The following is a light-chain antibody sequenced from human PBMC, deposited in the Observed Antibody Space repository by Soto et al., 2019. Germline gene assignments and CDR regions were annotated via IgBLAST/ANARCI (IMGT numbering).Light chain of an antibody. J-gene: IGLJ2*01. V-gene: IGLV1-44*01. Sequence: QSVLTQPPSASGTPGQRVTISCSGSRSNIGSNTVNWYQQFPGTAPKLLIYSDNVRPSGVPDRFSGSKSGTSASLAISGLQSEDEADYYCAAWADSLDGRVVFCGGTKLTVL. CDR1: RSNIGSNT. CDR2: SDN. CDR3: AAWADSLDGRVV.